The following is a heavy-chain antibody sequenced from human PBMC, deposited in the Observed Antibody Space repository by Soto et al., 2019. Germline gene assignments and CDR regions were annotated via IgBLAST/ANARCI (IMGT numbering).Heavy chain of an antibody. Sequence: QVQLQESGPGLVKPSQTLSLTCTVSGGSISSGGYYWTWTRQHPGKGLEWIGYIYYSGSTYCNPALKGLFTLSVDTSKNQFSLKLSSVTAADTAVYYCARSVFPCGEGTLVTVSS. CDR3: ARSVFP. CDR1: GGSISSGGYY. J-gene: IGHJ5*02. CDR2: IYYSGST. V-gene: IGHV4-31*01.